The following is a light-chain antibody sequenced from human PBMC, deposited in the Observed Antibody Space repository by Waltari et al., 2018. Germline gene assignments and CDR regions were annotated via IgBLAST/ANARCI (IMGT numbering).Light chain of an antibody. CDR3: HQYSSTPWT. J-gene: IGKJ1*01. V-gene: IGKV4-1*01. Sequence: DNVMTQSPDSLAVSLGERATINCKSSQTVLHSSDTKNYVAWYQQKPGQPPKLLIYWSSTRESGVPDRFSGSGSGTDFTLTISSLQAEDVAVYYCHQYSSTPWTFGQGTKVEVK. CDR1: QTVLHSSDTKNY. CDR2: WSS.